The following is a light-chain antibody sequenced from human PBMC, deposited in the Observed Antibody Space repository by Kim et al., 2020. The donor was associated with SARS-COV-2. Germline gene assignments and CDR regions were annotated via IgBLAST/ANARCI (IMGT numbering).Light chain of an antibody. CDR1: QSFRGY. CDR2: DTS. CDR3: QQRSDGAYT. J-gene: IGKJ2*01. V-gene: IGKV3-11*01. Sequence: EIVLTQSPATLSLSPGERATLSCRASQSFRGYFAWYQQKAGQAPRLLIYDTSNRQAGIPARFTGSGSGTDFTLTISSLEPEDFAVYFCQQRSDGAYTFGQGTKLEI.